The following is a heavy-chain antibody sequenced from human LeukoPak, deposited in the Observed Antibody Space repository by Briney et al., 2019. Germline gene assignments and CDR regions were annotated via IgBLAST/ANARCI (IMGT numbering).Heavy chain of an antibody. Sequence: PSETLSLTCTVSGGSISSYYWSWIRQPPGKGLEWIGYIYYSGSTNYNPSLKSRVTISVDTSKNQFSLKLSSVTAADTAVYYCARTRTTLYYYYYMDVWGKGTTVTVSS. V-gene: IGHV4-59*01. J-gene: IGHJ6*03. CDR2: IYYSGST. CDR1: GGSISSYY. CDR3: ARTRTTLYYYYYMDV. D-gene: IGHD4-11*01.